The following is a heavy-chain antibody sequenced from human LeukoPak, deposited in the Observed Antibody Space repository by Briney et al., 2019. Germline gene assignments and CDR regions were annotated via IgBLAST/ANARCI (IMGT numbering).Heavy chain of an antibody. D-gene: IGHD6-13*01. Sequence: SETLSLTCTVSGGSISSYYWSWIRQPPGKGLEWIGYIYYSGSTNYNPSLKSRVTISVDTSKNQFSLKLSSLTAADTAVYYCARLYSSSWYGGGGRFEDAFDIWGQGTMVTVSS. CDR2: IYYSGST. V-gene: IGHV4-59*12. J-gene: IGHJ3*02. CDR1: GGSISSYY. CDR3: ARLYSSSWYGGGGRFEDAFDI.